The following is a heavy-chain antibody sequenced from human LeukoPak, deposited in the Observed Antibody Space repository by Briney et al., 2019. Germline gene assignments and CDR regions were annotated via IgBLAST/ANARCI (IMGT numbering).Heavy chain of an antibody. CDR1: GFTFSSYS. CDR2: ISSSSSYI. V-gene: IGHV3-21*01. D-gene: IGHD1-7*01. J-gene: IGHJ4*02. Sequence: GGSLRLSCAASGFTFSSYSMNWVRQAPGKGLEWVSSISSSSSYIYYADSVKGRFTISRDNAKNSLYLQMNSLRAEDTAVYYCARDLRLELPFDYWGQGTLVTVSS. CDR3: ARDLRLELPFDY.